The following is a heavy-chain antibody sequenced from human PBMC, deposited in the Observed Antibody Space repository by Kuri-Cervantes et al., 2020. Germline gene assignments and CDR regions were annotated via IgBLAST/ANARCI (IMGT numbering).Heavy chain of an antibody. CDR1: GYTFTSYA. CDR3: ARDLEPNCSGGSCYFGLGY. V-gene: IGHV1-3*01. Sequence: ASVKVSCKASGYTFTSYAMHWVRQAPGQRLEWMGWINAGNGNTKYSQKFQGRVTITRDTSASTAYMELSSLGSEDTAVYYCARDLEPNCSGGSCYFGLGYWGQGTLVTVSS. D-gene: IGHD2-15*01. J-gene: IGHJ4*02. CDR2: INAGNGNT.